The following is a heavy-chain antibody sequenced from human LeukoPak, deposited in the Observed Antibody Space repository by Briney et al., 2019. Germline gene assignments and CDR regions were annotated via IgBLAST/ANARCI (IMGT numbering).Heavy chain of an antibody. J-gene: IGHJ5*02. CDR1: AGSFRGYY. CDR2: INHSGST. CDR3: ARGAADYNENWFDP. V-gene: IGHV4-34*01. Sequence: SETLSLTCAVYAGSFRGYYWSWIRQPPGKGLEWIGEINHSGSTNYNPSLKSRVTISVDTSKNQFSLKLSSVTAADTAVCYCARGAADYNENWFDPWGQGTLVTVSS. D-gene: IGHD4-11*01.